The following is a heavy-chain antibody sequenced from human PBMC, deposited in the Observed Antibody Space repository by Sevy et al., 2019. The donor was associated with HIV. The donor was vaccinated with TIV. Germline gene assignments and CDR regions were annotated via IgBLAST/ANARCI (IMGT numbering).Heavy chain of an antibody. CDR1: GFTFSSYA. J-gene: IGHJ3*02. Sequence: GGSLRLSCAASGFTFSSYAMHWVRQAPVKGLEWVAVISYDGSNKYYADSVKGRFTISRDNSKNTLYLQMNSLRAEDTAVYYCARDKACYCGGDCYSNAFDIWGQGTMVTVSS. D-gene: IGHD2-21*02. CDR2: ISYDGSNK. V-gene: IGHV3-30*14. CDR3: ARDKACYCGGDCYSNAFDI.